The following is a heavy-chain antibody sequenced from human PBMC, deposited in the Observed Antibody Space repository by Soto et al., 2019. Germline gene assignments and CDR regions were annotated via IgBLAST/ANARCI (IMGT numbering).Heavy chain of an antibody. D-gene: IGHD3-10*01. CDR2: INPILRMS. Sequence: QVQLVQSGAEVKKPGSSVKVSCKASGDTFSFYSINWVRQAPGLGLEWMGRINPILRMSNYAPRFQGRVTMTADKSTSTAYMELSSLRSEDTAMYYCASSYGSGSRAFDYWVQGALVTVSS. CDR1: GDTFSFYS. CDR3: ASSYGSGSRAFDY. J-gene: IGHJ4*02. V-gene: IGHV1-69*02.